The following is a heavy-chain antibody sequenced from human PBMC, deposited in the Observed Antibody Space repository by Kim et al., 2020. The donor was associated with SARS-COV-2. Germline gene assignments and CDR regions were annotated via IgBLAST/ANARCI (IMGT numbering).Heavy chain of an antibody. CDR2: IDHTGYT. Sequence: SETLSLTCAVHGGSLSGDYCNWIRQPPGKGLEWIGEIDHTGYTNYNPSLKSRVTISVDTSKNQFSLKLNSVTAADTAVYYCARRARLTGEWYFDLWGRGTLVTVSS. D-gene: IGHD7-27*01. V-gene: IGHV4-34*01. CDR3: ARRARLTGEWYFDL. J-gene: IGHJ2*01. CDR1: GGSLSGDY.